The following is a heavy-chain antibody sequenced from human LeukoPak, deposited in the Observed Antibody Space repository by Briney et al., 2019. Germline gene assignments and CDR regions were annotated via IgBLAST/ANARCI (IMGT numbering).Heavy chain of an antibody. CDR2: IIPILGIA. D-gene: IGHD2-2*01. V-gene: IGHV1-69*04. J-gene: IGHJ6*02. CDR3: ARWGIVVAPALGMDV. Sequence: GASVKVSCKASGGTFSSYAISWVRQAPGQGLEWMGRIIPILGIANYAQKFQGRVTITADKSTSTAYMELSSLRSEDTAVYYCARWGIVVAPALGMDVWGQGTTVTVSS. CDR1: GGTFSSYA.